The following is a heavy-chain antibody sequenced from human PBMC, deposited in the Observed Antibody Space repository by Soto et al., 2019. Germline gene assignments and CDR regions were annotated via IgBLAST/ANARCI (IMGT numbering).Heavy chain of an antibody. Sequence: QVQLVQSGVEVKKPGASVKVSCKASGYTFSHYGIRWVRQTPGQGLEWIGWISGYNVNTKYAPKFQGRVKMTKGNFTNTAYMELTRVSFDDSAVYYCARSDGGSGDSGAFSWFDSWGQGSLVTVSS. CDR2: ISGYNVNT. V-gene: IGHV1-18*01. J-gene: IGHJ5*01. CDR1: GYTFSHYG. CDR3: ARSDGGSGDSGAFSWFDS. D-gene: IGHD2-15*01.